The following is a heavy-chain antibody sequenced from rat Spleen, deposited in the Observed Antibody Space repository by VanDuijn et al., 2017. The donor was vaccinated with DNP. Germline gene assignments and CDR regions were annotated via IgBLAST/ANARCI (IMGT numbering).Heavy chain of an antibody. D-gene: IGHD1-2*01. Sequence: QVQLKESGPGLVQPSQTLSLTCTVAGFSLTSNSVHWVRQPPGKGLEWMGEIWNNGGTRYNSVLKSRLSISKDTTKSQVFLKMNSLQTEDTATYYCARSPETSYIYFPWAYWGQGTLVTVSS. CDR3: ARSPETSYIYFPWAY. J-gene: IGHJ3*01. V-gene: IGHV2-41*01. CDR1: GFSLTSNS. CDR2: IWNNGGT.